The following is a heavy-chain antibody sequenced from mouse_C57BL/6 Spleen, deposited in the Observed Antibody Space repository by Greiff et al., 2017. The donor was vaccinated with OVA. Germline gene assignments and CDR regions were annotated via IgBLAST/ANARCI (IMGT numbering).Heavy chain of an antibody. J-gene: IGHJ4*01. Sequence: EVHLVESGGGLVKPGGSLKLSCAASGFTFSSYTMSWVRQTPEKRLEWVATISGGGGNTYYPDSVKGRFTISRDNAKNTLYLQMSSLRSEDTALYYCARRGGGYYYAMDYWGQGTSVTVSS. CDR2: ISGGGGNT. V-gene: IGHV5-9*01. CDR1: GFTFSSYT. CDR3: ARRGGGYYYAMDY.